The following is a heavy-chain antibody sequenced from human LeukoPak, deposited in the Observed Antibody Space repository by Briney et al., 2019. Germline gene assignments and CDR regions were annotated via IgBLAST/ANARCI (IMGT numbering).Heavy chain of an antibody. J-gene: IGHJ4*02. Sequence: GGSLRLSCVASGFTFSTYAMSWVRQAPGKGLEWVSAISGTGGTTHYADSVKGRFTISRDKSKNTLYLQMDSLRAEDAAVYYCAKDLILGYSYRHHLDSWGQGTLVTVSS. CDR1: GFTFSTYA. V-gene: IGHV3-23*01. D-gene: IGHD5-18*01. CDR2: ISGTGGTT. CDR3: AKDLILGYSYRHHLDS.